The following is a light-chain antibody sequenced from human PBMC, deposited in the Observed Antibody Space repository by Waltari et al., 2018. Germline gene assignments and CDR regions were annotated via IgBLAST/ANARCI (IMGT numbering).Light chain of an antibody. CDR1: QSIFYSSNNKDY. CDR2: LAS. CDR3: QQYRDTPYT. J-gene: IGKJ2*01. Sequence: DIVMTQSPDSLAVSLGERATIPCKSSQSIFYSSNNKDYLAWYQLKPGQPPKLLIYLASTRESGVPDRFSGSGTGTDFTLTISSLQTEDVATYYCQQYRDTPYTFGQGTNLEI. V-gene: IGKV4-1*01.